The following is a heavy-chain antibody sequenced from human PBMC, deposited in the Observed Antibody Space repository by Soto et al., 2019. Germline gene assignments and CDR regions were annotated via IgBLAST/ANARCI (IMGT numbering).Heavy chain of an antibody. Sequence: EVQVLESGGGSVQPGGSLRLSCAASGFTFSNFAMSWVRHAPGKGLEWVSEITGSTGTTYYAASVKGRFIICRDNPKNTVPLQMNSLRAEDPAVYYCAKDTSSSPYYMDHWGKGTTVTASS. CDR3: AKDTSSSPYYMDH. V-gene: IGHV3-23*01. J-gene: IGHJ6*03. CDR2: ITGSTGTT. D-gene: IGHD2-2*01. CDR1: GFTFSNFA.